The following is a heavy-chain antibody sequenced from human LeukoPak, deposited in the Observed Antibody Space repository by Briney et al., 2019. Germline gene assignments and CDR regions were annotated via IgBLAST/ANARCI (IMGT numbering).Heavy chain of an antibody. CDR2: ISSSSSYI. V-gene: IGHV3-21*01. CDR1: GFTFSSYS. D-gene: IGHD3-10*01. J-gene: IGHJ4*02. Sequence: PGGSLRLSCAASGFTFSSYSMNWVRQAPGKGLGWVSSISSSSSYIYYADSVKGRFTISRDNAKNSLYLQMNSLRAEDTAVYYCARDRGGGAILYYFDYWGQGTLVTVSS. CDR3: ARDRGGGAILYYFDY.